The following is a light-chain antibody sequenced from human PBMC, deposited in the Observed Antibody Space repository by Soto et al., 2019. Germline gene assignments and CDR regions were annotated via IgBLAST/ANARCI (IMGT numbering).Light chain of an antibody. Sequence: EIVLTQSPVTLSLSPGERATLSCRASQSVSSYLAWYQQKPGQAPRLLIYDASNRATGIPARFSGGGSGTDFTLTIDNLEPEDFAIYYCQQRSNWPPITFGGGTKVDIK. CDR1: QSVSSY. V-gene: IGKV3-11*01. CDR3: QQRSNWPPIT. CDR2: DAS. J-gene: IGKJ4*01.